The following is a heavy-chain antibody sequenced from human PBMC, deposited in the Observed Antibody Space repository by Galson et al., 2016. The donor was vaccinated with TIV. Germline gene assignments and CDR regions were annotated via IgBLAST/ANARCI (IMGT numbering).Heavy chain of an antibody. CDR2: IYKRDSYNSGST. J-gene: IGHJ1*01. CDR1: GGSISSSAYH. D-gene: IGHD1-26*01. CDR3: ARWADSGSYYEYFHH. Sequence: TLSLTCNVSGGSISSSAYHWSWIRQHPGKGLEWIGYIYKRDSYNSGSTYYNPSLKNRVSISVDTSKNHFSLRLSSVTAADTAVYYCARWADSGSYYEYFHHWGQGTLVTVSS. V-gene: IGHV4-31*03.